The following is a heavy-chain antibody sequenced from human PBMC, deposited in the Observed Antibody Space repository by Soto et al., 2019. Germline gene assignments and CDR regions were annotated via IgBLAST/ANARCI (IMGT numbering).Heavy chain of an antibody. CDR3: AKDPSPGYCSSTSCYLDAFDI. Sequence: VQLLESGGDLVQPGGSLRLSCVASGFTFSSYTMSWVRQAPAKGLEWLSSISGSGDSTYYADSVKGRFTISRDNSKNTLYLQMSTLRAEDTAVYYCAKDPSPGYCSSTSCYLDAFDIWGHGTMVTVSS. V-gene: IGHV3-23*01. D-gene: IGHD2-2*01. CDR1: GFTFSSYT. J-gene: IGHJ3*02. CDR2: ISGSGDST.